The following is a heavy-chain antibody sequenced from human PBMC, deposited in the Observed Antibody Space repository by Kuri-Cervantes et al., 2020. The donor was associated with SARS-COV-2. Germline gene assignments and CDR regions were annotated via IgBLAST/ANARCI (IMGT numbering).Heavy chain of an antibody. D-gene: IGHD1-26*01. V-gene: IGHV3-21*01. CDR2: ISSRSSYI. J-gene: IGHJ4*02. CDR3: ARVGIVGAYDY. Sequence: GESLKISCAVSGFTFSSYTMNWVRQAPGKGLEWVSSISSRSSYIYYADSVKGRFTISRDNAKNSLYLQMNSLRAEDTAVYYCARVGIVGAYDYWGQGTLVTVSS. CDR1: GFTFSSYT.